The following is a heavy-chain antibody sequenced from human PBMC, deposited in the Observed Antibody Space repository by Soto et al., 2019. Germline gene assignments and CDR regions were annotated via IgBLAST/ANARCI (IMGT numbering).Heavy chain of an antibody. J-gene: IGHJ4*02. V-gene: IGHV3-48*04. D-gene: IGHD6-25*01. CDR1: GFSFNTYA. CDR2: ISRSSSRI. CDR3: ASDPGIAAAGMDY. Sequence: EVQLVESGGGLIQPGGSLRLSCAASGFSFNTYAMNWVRQAPGKGLEWISYISRSSSRIYYADSVKGRFTLSRDNAKNSLYLQMNSLRAEDTAVYYCASDPGIAAAGMDYWGQSTLVTVSS.